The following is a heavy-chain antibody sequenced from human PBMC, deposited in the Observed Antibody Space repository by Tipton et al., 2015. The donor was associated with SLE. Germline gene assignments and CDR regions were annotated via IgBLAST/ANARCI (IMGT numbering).Heavy chain of an antibody. D-gene: IGHD6-6*01. J-gene: IGHJ4*02. CDR3: AGRVAHSSSSWAIGY. V-gene: IGHV4-61*09. CDR2: IYTGGST. Sequence: LRLSCTVSGGSISSDGFYCTWVRQPAGKGLEWIGHIYTGGSTSYNSSLNSRVTMSIDTSKNQFSLKLSSVTAADTAVYYCAGRVAHSSSSWAIGYWGQGTLVTVSS. CDR1: GGSISSDGFY.